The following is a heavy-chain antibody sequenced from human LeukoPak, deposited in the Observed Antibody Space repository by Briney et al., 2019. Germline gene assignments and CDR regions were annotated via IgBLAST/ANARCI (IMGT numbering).Heavy chain of an antibody. CDR2: ISGSGGSP. J-gene: IGHJ4*02. D-gene: IGHD4-17*01. CDR3: ARDRDYPRDQFDY. Sequence: GGSLRLSCAASGFTVSSNYMSWVRQAPGKGLEWVSAISGSGGSPWYADSVRGRSTISRDNSKNTVYLQMKSLRAEDTAVYFCARDRDYPRDQFDYWGQGTLVTVSS. CDR1: GFTVSSNY. V-gene: IGHV3-23*01.